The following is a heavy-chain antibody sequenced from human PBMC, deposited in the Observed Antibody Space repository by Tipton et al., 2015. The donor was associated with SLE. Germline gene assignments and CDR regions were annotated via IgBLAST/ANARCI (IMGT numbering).Heavy chain of an antibody. D-gene: IGHD3-10*01. J-gene: IGHJ3*02. CDR2: IYYSGST. CDR1: GGSISSYY. V-gene: IGHV4-59*01. Sequence: TLSLTCTVSGGSISSYYWSWIRQPPGKGLEWIGYIYYSGSTNYNPSLKSRVTISVDTSKNQFSLKLSSVTAADTAVYYCARDYYGSGFDAFDIWGQGTQVTVSS. CDR3: ARDYYGSGFDAFDI.